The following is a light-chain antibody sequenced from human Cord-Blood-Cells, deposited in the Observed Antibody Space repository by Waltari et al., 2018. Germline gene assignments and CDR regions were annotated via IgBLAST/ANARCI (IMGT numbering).Light chain of an antibody. CDR1: QSVLYSSNNKNY. J-gene: IGKJ4*01. CDR2: WAS. V-gene: IGKV4-1*01. CDR3: QQYYSIFT. Sequence: DIVMTQSPDSLAVSLGERATINCKSSQSVLYSSNNKNYLAWYQQKPGQPPKLLIYWASTRESVVPDRFSGSGSETDFTLTISSLQAEDVAVYYCQQYYSIFTFGGGTKVEIK.